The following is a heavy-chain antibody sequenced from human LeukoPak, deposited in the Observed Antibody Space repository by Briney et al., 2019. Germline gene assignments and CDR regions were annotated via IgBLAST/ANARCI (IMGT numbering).Heavy chain of an antibody. CDR2: IIPIFGTA. CDR1: GGTFSSYA. J-gene: IGHJ4*02. V-gene: IGHV1-69*05. D-gene: IGHD3-22*01. Sequence: GASVKVSCKAFGGTFSSYAISWVRQAPGQGLEWMGGIIPIFGTANYAQKFQGRVTITTDESTSTAYMELSSLRSEDTAVYYCARAVDYDSSGYYYWGQGTLVNVSS. CDR3: ARAVDYDSSGYYY.